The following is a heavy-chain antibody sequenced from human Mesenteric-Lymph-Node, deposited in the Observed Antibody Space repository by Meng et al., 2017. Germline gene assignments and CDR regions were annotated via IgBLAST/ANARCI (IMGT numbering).Heavy chain of an antibody. CDR3: ARDSSSSAYSPFDY. V-gene: IGHV1-8*01. CDR1: GYTFTSYD. D-gene: IGHD3-22*01. J-gene: IGHJ4*02. Sequence: QVQLVQSGAEVKKPGASVKVSCKASGYTFTSYDINWVRQGTGQGLEWMGWMNPNRGTTGYAQKFQGRVTMTRNISKSTAYMDLSSLRSEDTAVYYCARDSSSSAYSPFDYWGQGTLVTVSS. CDR2: MNPNRGTT.